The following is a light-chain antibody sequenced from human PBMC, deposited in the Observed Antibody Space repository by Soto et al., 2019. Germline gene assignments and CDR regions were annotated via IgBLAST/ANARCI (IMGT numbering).Light chain of an antibody. CDR3: QSFDSSLTGHV. V-gene: IGLV1-40*01. CDR2: GNA. Sequence: QSALTQPPSVSAAPGQKVTISCSGSSSNVGAGYDVHWYQHLPGTAPKLLIYGNANRPSGVPDRFSGSKSGTSASLAITGLQAEDEADYYCQSFDSSLTGHVFGTGTKVTVL. J-gene: IGLJ1*01. CDR1: SSNVGAGYD.